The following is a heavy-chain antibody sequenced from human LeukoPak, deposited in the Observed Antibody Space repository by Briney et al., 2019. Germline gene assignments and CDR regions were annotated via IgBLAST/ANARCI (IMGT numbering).Heavy chain of an antibody. V-gene: IGHV5-51*01. CDR3: ARGYPGIAVAAILFDY. CDR1: GYSFTSYW. CDR2: IYPGDSDA. J-gene: IGHJ4*02. Sequence: GESLKISCKGSGYSFTSYWIGWVRQMPGKGLKWMGIIYPGDSDARYSPSFQGQVTISADKSISTAYLQWSSLKASDTAMYYCARGYPGIAVAAILFDYWGQGTLVTVSS. D-gene: IGHD6-19*01.